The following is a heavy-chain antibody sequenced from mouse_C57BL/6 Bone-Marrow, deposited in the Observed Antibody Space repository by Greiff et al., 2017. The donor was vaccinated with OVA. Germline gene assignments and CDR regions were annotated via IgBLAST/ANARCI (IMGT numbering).Heavy chain of an antibody. J-gene: IGHJ1*03. V-gene: IGHV12-3*01. CDR2: ITHSGET. CDR3: AGAPDSYHFDV. Sequence: KLMESGPGLVKPSQSLFLTCSITGFPITSGYYWIWIRQSPGKPLEWMGYITHSGETFYNPSLQSPISITRETSKNQFFLQLNSVTTEDTAMYYCAGAPDSYHFDVWGTGTTVTVSS. D-gene: IGHD2-12*01. CDR1: GFPITSGYY.